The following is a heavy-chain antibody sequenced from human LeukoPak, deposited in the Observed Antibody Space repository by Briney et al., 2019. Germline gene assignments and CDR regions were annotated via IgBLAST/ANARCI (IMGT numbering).Heavy chain of an antibody. CDR2: INHSGST. D-gene: IGHD4-17*01. CDR3: ARPKDHDYGDFYGAFDI. CDR1: GGSFSGYY. V-gene: IGHV4-34*01. Sequence: SETLSLTCAVYGGSFSGYYWSWIRQPPGKGLEWIGEINHSGSTNYNPSLKSRVTISVDTSKNQFSLKLSSVTAADTAVYYCARPKDHDYGDFYGAFDIWGQGTMVTVSS. J-gene: IGHJ3*02.